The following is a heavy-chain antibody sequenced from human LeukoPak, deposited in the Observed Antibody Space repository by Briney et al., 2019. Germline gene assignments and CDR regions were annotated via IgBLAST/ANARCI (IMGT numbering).Heavy chain of an antibody. V-gene: IGHV4-59*01. CDR2: IYYSGST. CDR1: GGSLSSYY. D-gene: IGHD6-13*01. J-gene: IGHJ5*02. Sequence: SETLSLTCTVSGGSLSSYYWSWIRQPPGKGLEWIGYIYYSGSTNYNPSLKSRVSISVDTSKNQFYLKLSSVTAADTAVYDCARLYSSRKVAGWCDPWGQGTLVTVSS. CDR3: ARLYSSRKVAGWCDP.